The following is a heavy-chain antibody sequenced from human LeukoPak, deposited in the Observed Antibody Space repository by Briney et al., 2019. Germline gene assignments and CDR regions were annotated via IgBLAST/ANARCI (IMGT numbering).Heavy chain of an antibody. D-gene: IGHD3-10*01. J-gene: IGHJ4*02. CDR2: ISPYNANT. Sequence: ASMKVSCKASGYTLTSYGINWVRQAPGQGLEWMGWISPYNANTDYAQNLQGRVTMTTDTSTSTAYMELRSLRSDDTAVYYCARGASGSYYKEVDYWGQGTLVTVSS. CDR3: ARGASGSYYKEVDY. V-gene: IGHV1-18*01. CDR1: GYTLTSYG.